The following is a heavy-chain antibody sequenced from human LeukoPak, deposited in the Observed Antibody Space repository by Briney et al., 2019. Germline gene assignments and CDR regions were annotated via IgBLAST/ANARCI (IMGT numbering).Heavy chain of an antibody. J-gene: IGHJ4*02. CDR1: GGSISSYY. CDR3: ARQKGGEFDY. D-gene: IGHD7-27*01. V-gene: IGHV4-59*08. Sequence: SETLSLTCTVSGGSISSYYWSWIRQPPGKGLEWIGYIYYSGSTNYNPSLKSRLTILIDTSKNQFSLKLSSVTAADTAVNYCARQKGGEFDYWGQGTLVTVSS. CDR2: IYYSGST.